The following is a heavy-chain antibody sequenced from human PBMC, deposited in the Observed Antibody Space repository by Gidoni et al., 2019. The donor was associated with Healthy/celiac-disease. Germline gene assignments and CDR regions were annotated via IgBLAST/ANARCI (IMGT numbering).Heavy chain of an antibody. CDR3: AKDMYDSSGSDFRDYGMDV. V-gene: IGHV3-43D*03. D-gene: IGHD3-22*01. J-gene: IGHJ6*02. Sequence: GRFTISRDNSKNSLYLQMNSLRAEDTALYYCAKDMYDSSGSDFRDYGMDVWGQGTTVTVSS.